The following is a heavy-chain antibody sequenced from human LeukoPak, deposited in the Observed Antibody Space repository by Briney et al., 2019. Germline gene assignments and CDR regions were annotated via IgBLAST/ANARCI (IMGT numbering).Heavy chain of an antibody. J-gene: IGHJ3*02. CDR1: GYTFTSYG. D-gene: IGHD2-21*02. CDR2: ISAYNGNT. CDR3: ARDQNIVVVTARAFDI. Sequence: ASVKVSCKASGYTFTSYGISWVRQAPGRGLEWMGWISAYNGNTNYAQKLQGRVTMTTDTSTSTAYMELRSLRSDDTAVYYCARDQNIVVVTARAFDIWGQGTMVTVSS. V-gene: IGHV1-18*01.